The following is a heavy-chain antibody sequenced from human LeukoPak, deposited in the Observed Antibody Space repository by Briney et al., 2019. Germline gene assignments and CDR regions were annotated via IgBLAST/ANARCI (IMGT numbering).Heavy chain of an antibody. CDR2: ITSSDTTK. V-gene: IGHV3-48*03. Sequence: GGSLRLSCAASGFTFSTYNMNWVRQAPGKGPEWVAYITSSDTTKYYADSVKGRFTISRDNAKKSLYLQMNSLRAEDTAIYYCTTAPAFSSSWRSWGQGTLVTVSS. CDR1: GFTFSTYN. J-gene: IGHJ5*02. D-gene: IGHD2-2*01. CDR3: TTAPAFSSSWRS.